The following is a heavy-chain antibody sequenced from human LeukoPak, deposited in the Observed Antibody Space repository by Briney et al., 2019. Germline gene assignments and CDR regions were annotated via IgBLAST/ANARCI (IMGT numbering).Heavy chain of an antibody. CDR1: GFTFSSYS. CDR2: ISSSSSYI. J-gene: IGHJ6*04. D-gene: IGHD7-27*01. CDR3: ATLGSNYGMDV. V-gene: IGHV3-21*01. Sequence: PGGSLRLPCAASGFTFSSYSMNWVRQAPGKGLEWVSSISSSSSYIYYADSVKGRFTISRDNAKNSLYLQMNSLRAEDTAVYYCATLGSNYGMDVWGKGTTVTVSS.